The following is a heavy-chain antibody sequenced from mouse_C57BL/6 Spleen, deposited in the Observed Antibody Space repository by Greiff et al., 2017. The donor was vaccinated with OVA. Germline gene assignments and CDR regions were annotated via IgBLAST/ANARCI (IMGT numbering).Heavy chain of an antibody. CDR1: GFTFSSYA. J-gene: IGHJ2*01. Sequence: EVQVVESGGGLVKPGGSLKLSCAASGFTFSSYAMSWVRQTPEKRLEWVATISDGGSYTYYPDNVKGRFTISRDNAKNNLYLQMSHLKSEDTAMYYCARDRGVTTPRYFDYWGQGTTLTVSS. CDR2: ISDGGSYT. V-gene: IGHV5-4*01. CDR3: ARDRGVTTPRYFDY. D-gene: IGHD2-2*01.